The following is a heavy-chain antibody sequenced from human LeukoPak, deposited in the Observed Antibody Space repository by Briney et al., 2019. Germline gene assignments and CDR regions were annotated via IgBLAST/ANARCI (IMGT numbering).Heavy chain of an antibody. Sequence: GESLKISCKASGYSFTNHWIGWVRQMPGKGLEWMGIIYPGDSDTRYSPSFQGQVTISADKSISTAYLQWGSLQTSDTAIYYCARSGGGTYQPYYFDFWAQGTLVTVSS. V-gene: IGHV5-51*01. CDR2: IYPGDSDT. D-gene: IGHD1-26*01. CDR3: ARSGGGTYQPYYFDF. J-gene: IGHJ4*02. CDR1: GYSFTNHW.